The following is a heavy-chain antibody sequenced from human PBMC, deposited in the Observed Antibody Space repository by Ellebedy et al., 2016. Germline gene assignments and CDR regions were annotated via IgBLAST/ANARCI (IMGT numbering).Heavy chain of an antibody. D-gene: IGHD1-26*01. J-gene: IGHJ4*02. Sequence: SQTLSLTXXVYGGSFSGYYWSWIRQPPGKGLEWIGYIYYSGSTNYNPSLKSRVTISVDTSKNQFSLKLSSVTAADTAVYYCASGAGATTLDYWGQGTLVTVSS. CDR3: ASGAGATTLDY. CDR2: IYYSGST. V-gene: IGHV4-59*01. CDR1: GGSFSGYY.